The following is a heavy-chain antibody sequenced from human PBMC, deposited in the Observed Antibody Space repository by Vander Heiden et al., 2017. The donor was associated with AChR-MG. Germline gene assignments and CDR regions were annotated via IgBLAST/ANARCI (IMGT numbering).Heavy chain of an antibody. CDR1: GFTFSGSA. V-gene: IGHV3-73*02. CDR3: TRPEPYYYYGMDV. J-gene: IGHJ6*02. Sequence: EVQRAESGGGLVPPGVSLKLSCAASGFTFSGSAMHWVRQASGKGLECVGRIRSKANSYAPAYAASVKGRFTISRDDSKNTAYLQMNSLKTEDTAVYYCTRPEPYYYYGMDVWGQGTTVTVSS. CDR2: IRSKANSYAP.